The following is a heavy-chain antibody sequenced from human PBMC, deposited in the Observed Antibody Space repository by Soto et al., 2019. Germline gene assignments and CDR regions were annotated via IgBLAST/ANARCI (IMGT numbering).Heavy chain of an antibody. V-gene: IGHV4-59*08. CDR3: ARLGNSSQSLDP. D-gene: IGHD4-4*01. J-gene: IGHJ5*02. Sequence: SETRSLTCTVSGGSFSPNYCRWIRHPPGKGLEWVGYIYYDGTARHNPSLKSRVTISLETSRSQFSLRLTSVTAADTAVYYCARLGNSSQSLDPWGPGTLVPVSS. CDR2: IYYDGTA. CDR1: GGSFSPNY.